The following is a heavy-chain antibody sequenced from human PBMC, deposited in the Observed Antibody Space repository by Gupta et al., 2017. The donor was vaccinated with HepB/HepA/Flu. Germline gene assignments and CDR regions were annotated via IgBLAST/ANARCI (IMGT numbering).Heavy chain of an antibody. CDR1: GFTFSSYG. V-gene: IGHV3-30*18. CDR2: ISYDGSNK. J-gene: IGHJ6*02. CDR3: AKSPFRRYGMDV. Sequence: QVQLVESGGGVVQPGRSLRLSCAASGFTFSSYGMHWVRQAPGKGLEWVAVISYDGSNKYYADSVKGRFTISRDNSKNTLYLQMNSLRAEDTAVYYCAKSPFRRYGMDVWGQGTTVTVSS.